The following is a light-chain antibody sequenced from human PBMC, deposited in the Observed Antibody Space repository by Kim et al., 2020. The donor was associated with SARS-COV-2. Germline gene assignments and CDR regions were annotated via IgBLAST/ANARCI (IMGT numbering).Light chain of an antibody. CDR1: QSLCTN. Sequence: SPRERSPPSCRASQSLCTNLAWYQQKPGQAPRLLIYGASTRATGIPARFSGSGSGTEFTLTISSLQSEDFAVYFCQQYEKWPPITFGRGTRLEIK. V-gene: IGKV3-15*01. CDR2: GAS. J-gene: IGKJ5*01. CDR3: QQYEKWPPIT.